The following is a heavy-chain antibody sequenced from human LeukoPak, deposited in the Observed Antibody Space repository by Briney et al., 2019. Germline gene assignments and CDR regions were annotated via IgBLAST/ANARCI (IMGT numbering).Heavy chain of an antibody. CDR3: AKSLYGSGSYYSWFDP. J-gene: IGHJ5*02. Sequence: SETLSLTCTVSGGSISSYYWSWIRQPPGKGLEWIGYIYYSGSTNYNPSLKSRVTISVDTSKNQFSLKLSSVTAADTAVYYCAKSLYGSGSYYSWFDPWGQGTLVTVSS. CDR2: IYYSGST. V-gene: IGHV4-59*12. CDR1: GGSISSYY. D-gene: IGHD3-10*01.